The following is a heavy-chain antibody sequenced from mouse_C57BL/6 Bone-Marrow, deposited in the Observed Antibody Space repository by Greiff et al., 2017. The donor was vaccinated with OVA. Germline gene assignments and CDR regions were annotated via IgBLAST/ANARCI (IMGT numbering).Heavy chain of an antibody. Sequence: VKLMESGPGLVQPSQSLSITCTVSGFSLPSYGVHWVRQSPGKGLEWLGVIWSGGSTDYNAAFMSRLSITKDNSNSQVFYKMNRLQADDTAIYYGAKRADRYGWFAYWGQGTLVTVSA. CDR2: IWSGGST. D-gene: IGHD1-1*01. CDR1: GFSLPSYG. J-gene: IGHJ3*01. V-gene: IGHV2-5*01. CDR3: AKRADRYGWFAY.